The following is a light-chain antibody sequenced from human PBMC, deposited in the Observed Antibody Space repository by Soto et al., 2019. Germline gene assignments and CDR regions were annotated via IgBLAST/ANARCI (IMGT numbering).Light chain of an antibody. CDR1: QSLLHSDGKTY. CDR3: MQSIQLPRT. J-gene: IGKJ1*01. Sequence: DIVMTQTPLSLSVTPGQPASISCKSSQSLLHSDGKTYLYWYLQRSGQPPQLLIHEVSSRFSGVXDXXSGSGSGTDLTLEISRVEAEDVGIYYCMQSIQLPRTFGQGTKVEIK. V-gene: IGKV2D-29*01. CDR2: EVS.